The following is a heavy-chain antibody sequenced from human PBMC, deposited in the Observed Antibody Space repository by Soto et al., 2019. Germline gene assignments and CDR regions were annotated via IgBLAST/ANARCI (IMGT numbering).Heavy chain of an antibody. J-gene: IGHJ4*02. Sequence: PSETLSLTCTVSGGSISSYYWSWIRQPPGKGLEWIGSIYHSGRTYYNPSLKSRLTISLDTSKNQFSLKLTSVTAADTALYFCATTSGSFQYWGQGTLVTVSS. V-gene: IGHV4-59*12. CDR1: GGSISSYY. D-gene: IGHD1-26*01. CDR2: IYHSGRT. CDR3: ATTSGSFQY.